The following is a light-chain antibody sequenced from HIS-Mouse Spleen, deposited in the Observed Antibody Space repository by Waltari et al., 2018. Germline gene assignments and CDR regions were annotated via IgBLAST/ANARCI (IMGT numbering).Light chain of an antibody. V-gene: IGLV2-11*01. J-gene: IGLJ1*01. CDR2: DVS. Sequence: QSALTPPRSVSGSPGQSVTISCPGPSSDVGGYKYVSWYQQHPGKAPKLMIYDVSKRPSGVPDRFSGSKSGNTASLTISGLQAEDEADYYCCSYAGSYTYVFGTGTKVTVL. CDR3: CSYAGSYTYV. CDR1: SSDVGGYKY.